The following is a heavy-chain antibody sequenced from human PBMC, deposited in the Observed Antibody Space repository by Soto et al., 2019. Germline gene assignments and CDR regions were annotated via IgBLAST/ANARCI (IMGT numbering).Heavy chain of an antibody. CDR1: GFTFSNAW. Sequence: GGSLRLSCAASGFTFSNAWMSWVRQAPGKGLEWVGRIKSKTDGGTTDYAAPVKGRFTISRDNSKNTLYLQMNSLRAEDTAVYYCARDRCSSTSCYLIYYYYGMDVWGQGTTVTVSS. V-gene: IGHV3-15*01. CDR2: IKSKTDGGTT. CDR3: ARDRCSSTSCYLIYYYYGMDV. J-gene: IGHJ6*02. D-gene: IGHD2-2*01.